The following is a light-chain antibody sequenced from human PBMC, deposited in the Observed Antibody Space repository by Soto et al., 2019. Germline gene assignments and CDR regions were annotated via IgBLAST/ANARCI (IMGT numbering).Light chain of an antibody. CDR1: QSVSSY. Sequence: EIVMTQSPATLSVSPVERATLSCRASQSVSSYLAWYQQKPGQAPRLLIYGASTRATGIPARFSGSGSGTEFTLTISSLQSEDFAVYYCQLYNNWPRTFGQGTKVEIK. CDR2: GAS. V-gene: IGKV3-15*01. J-gene: IGKJ1*01. CDR3: QLYNNWPRT.